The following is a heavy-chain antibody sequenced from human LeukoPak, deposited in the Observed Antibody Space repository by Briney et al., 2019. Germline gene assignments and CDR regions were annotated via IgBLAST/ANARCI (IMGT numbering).Heavy chain of an antibody. CDR1: GYTFTGYY. D-gene: IGHD3-22*01. J-gene: IGHJ4*02. CDR2: INPNSGGT. V-gene: IGHV1-2*02. Sequence: ASVKVSCRASGYTFTGYYMHWVRQAPGQGLEWMGWINPNSGGTNYAQKSQGRVTMTRDTSISTAYMELSRLRSDDTAVYYCAREDYYDSSGYPGGYWGQGTLVTVSS. CDR3: AREDYYDSSGYPGGY.